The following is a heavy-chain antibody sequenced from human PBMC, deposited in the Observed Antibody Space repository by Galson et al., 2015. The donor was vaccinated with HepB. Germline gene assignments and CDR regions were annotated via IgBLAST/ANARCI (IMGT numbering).Heavy chain of an antibody. CDR2: ISPYNGNI. CDR1: GYIFTRHG. CDR3: ARVDMITSGGVIPQPSSVGDP. Sequence: SVKVSCRASGYIFTRHGISWVRQAPGQGLEWMGWISPYNGNINYAQKLQGRVTMTTDTSTSTAYMELRSLRSDDTAVYYCARVDMITSGGVIPQPSSVGDPWGQGTLVTVSS. J-gene: IGHJ5*02. V-gene: IGHV1-18*01. D-gene: IGHD3-16*01.